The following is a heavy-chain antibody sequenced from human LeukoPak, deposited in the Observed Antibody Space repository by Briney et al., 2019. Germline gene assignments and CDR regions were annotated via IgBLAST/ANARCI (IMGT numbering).Heavy chain of an antibody. CDR2: INHSGST. V-gene: IGHV4-34*01. CDR1: GGSFSGYY. Sequence: SETLSPTCAVYGGSFSGYYWSWIRQPPGKGLEWIGEINHSGSTNYNPSLKSRVTISVDTSKNQFSLKLSSVTAADTAVYYCAATYYDILTGYYGGNSFDYWGQGTLVTVSS. D-gene: IGHD3-9*01. CDR3: AATYYDILTGYYGGNSFDY. J-gene: IGHJ4*02.